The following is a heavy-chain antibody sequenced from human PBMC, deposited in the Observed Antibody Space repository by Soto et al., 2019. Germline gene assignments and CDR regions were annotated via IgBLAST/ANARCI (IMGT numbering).Heavy chain of an antibody. CDR3: ARLDGIGADDSGVGMDV. CDR2: ISYDGSNK. Sequence: PGGSLRLSCAASGFTFSSYAMHWVRQAPGKGLEWVAVISYDGSNKYYADSVKGRFTISRDNSKNTLYLQMNSLRAEDTAVYYCARLDGIGADDSGVGMDVWGQGTTVTVSS. J-gene: IGHJ6*02. D-gene: IGHD6-13*01. V-gene: IGHV3-30-3*01. CDR1: GFTFSSYA.